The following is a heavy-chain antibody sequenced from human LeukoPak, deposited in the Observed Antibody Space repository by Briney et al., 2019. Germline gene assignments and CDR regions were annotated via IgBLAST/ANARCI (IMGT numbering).Heavy chain of an antibody. CDR1: GFIFSTYG. Sequence: GGSLRLSCAASGFIFSTYGMHWVRQAPGKGLEWVAAISHDGGNRVYADSVKGRFTISRDNSKNALYVQMNSLRAEDTAVYYCASAIFGVVTYYYYGMDVWGQGSTVTVSS. V-gene: IGHV3-30*03. J-gene: IGHJ6*02. D-gene: IGHD3-3*01. CDR3: ASAIFGVVTYYYYGMDV. CDR2: ISHDGGNR.